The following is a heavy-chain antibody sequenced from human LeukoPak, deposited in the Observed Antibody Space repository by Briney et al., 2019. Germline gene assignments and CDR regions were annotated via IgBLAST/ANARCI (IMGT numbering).Heavy chain of an antibody. J-gene: IGHJ4*02. Sequence: GGSLRLSCAASGFTVSSNYMSWVRQAPGKGLEWVSVIYSGGSTYYADSVKGRFTISRDNSKNTLYLQMNSLRAEDTAVYYCAKAETFWSGYYDYWGQGTLVTVSS. CDR2: IYSGGST. V-gene: IGHV3-53*01. CDR3: AKAETFWSGYYDY. CDR1: GFTVSSNY. D-gene: IGHD3-3*01.